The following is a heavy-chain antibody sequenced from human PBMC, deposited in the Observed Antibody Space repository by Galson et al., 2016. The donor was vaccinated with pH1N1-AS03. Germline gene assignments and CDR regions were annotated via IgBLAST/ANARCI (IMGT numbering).Heavy chain of an antibody. V-gene: IGHV4-4*07. CDR1: GVSITTYY. J-gene: IGHJ6*02. CDR3: ARDFGSGHYMNYYNYGMDI. CDR2: IYASGNT. Sequence: TLSPTCTVSGVSITTYYWSWIRHPAGKGLEWVGRIYASGNTNYNPSLKSRVSMSVDTSKNQFSLTLNSVTAADTAVYFCARDFGSGHYMNYYNYGMDIWGQGTTVTVSS. D-gene: IGHD3-10*01.